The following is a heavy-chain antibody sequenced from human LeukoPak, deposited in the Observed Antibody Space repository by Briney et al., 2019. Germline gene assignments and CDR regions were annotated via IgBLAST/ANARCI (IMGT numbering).Heavy chain of an antibody. CDR3: ARGIGWFGELLYRNQIDY. Sequence: SETLSLTCAVYGGSFSGYYWSWIRQPPGKGLEWIGEINHSGSTNYNPPLKSRVTISVDTSKNQFSLKLSSVTAADTAVYYCARGIGWFGELLYRNQIDYWGQGTLVTVSS. D-gene: IGHD3-10*01. CDR1: GGSFSGYY. V-gene: IGHV4-34*01. J-gene: IGHJ4*02. CDR2: INHSGST.